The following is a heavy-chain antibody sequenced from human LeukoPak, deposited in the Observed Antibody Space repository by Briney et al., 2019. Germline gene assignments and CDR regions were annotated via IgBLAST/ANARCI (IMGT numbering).Heavy chain of an antibody. CDR2: IKHDGSEK. CDR1: GFTFSSYW. Sequence: PGGSLRLSCAASGFTFSSYWMSWVRQAPGKGLEWVANIKHDGSEKYYGDSVKGRFTISRDNARNSLYLQMNSLRAEDTAVYYCALYNWNSKRDLDYWGQGTLVTVSS. D-gene: IGHD1-7*01. V-gene: IGHV3-7*05. CDR3: ALYNWNSKRDLDY. J-gene: IGHJ4*02.